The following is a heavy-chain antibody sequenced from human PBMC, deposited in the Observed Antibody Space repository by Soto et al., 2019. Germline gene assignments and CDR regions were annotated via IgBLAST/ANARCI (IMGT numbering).Heavy chain of an antibody. D-gene: IGHD1-1*01. J-gene: IGHJ4*02. V-gene: IGHV3-72*01. CDR1: GFTFSDHY. Sequence: PGGSLRLSCAASGFTFSDHYMDWVRQAPGKGLEWVARSKANHQNFATEYAASVKGRLTISRDVSQNSVHLQMDSLRPEDTAVYFCAKEGEARYFDIWGLGRLVTGS. CDR2: SKANHQNFAT. CDR3: AKEGEARYFDI.